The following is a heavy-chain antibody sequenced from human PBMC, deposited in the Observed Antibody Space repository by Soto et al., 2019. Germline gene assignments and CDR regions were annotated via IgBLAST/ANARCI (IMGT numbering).Heavy chain of an antibody. D-gene: IGHD2-8*01. CDR1: GGSFSGYY. Sequence: SSETLSLTCAVYGGSFSGYYWSWIRQPPGKGLEWIGEINHSGSTNYNPSLKSRVTISVDTSKNQFSLKLSSVTAADTAVYYCARGFGGVLMVYAGSAFDIWSQGTMVTVS. V-gene: IGHV4-34*01. CDR3: ARGFGGVLMVYAGSAFDI. J-gene: IGHJ3*02. CDR2: INHSGST.